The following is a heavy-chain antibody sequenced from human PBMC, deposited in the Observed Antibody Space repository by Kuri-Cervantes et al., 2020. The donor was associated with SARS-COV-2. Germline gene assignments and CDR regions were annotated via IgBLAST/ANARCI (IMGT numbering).Heavy chain of an antibody. Sequence: GESLKISCAACGFTFSSYAMHWVRQAPGKGLEWVAVISYDGSNKYYADSVKGRFTISRDNSKNTLYLQMNSLRAEDTAVYYCARDGDIVVVADAFDIWGQGTMVTVSS. D-gene: IGHD2-15*01. J-gene: IGHJ3*02. CDR3: ARDGDIVVVADAFDI. V-gene: IGHV3-30-3*01. CDR2: ISYDGSNK. CDR1: GFTFSSYA.